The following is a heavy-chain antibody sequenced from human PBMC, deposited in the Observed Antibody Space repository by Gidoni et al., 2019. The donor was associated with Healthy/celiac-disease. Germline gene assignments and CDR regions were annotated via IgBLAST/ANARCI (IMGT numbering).Heavy chain of an antibody. CDR1: GFTISSYS. Sequence: EVQLLESGGGLVQPGGSLRLSCAASGFTISSYSMSWVRQAPGKGLEWVSAISGSGGSTYYADSVKGRFTISRDNSKNTLYLQMNSLRAEDTAVYYCAKDGGDIVATTSYYYYYMDVWGKGTTVTVSS. CDR2: ISGSGGST. V-gene: IGHV3-23*01. J-gene: IGHJ6*03. CDR3: AKDGGDIVATTSYYYYYMDV. D-gene: IGHD5-12*01.